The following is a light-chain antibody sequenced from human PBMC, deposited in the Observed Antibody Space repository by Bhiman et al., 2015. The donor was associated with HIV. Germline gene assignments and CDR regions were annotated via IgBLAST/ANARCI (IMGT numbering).Light chain of an antibody. CDR1: NIEAKG. Sequence: SYVLTQAPSVSVAPGQTARVTCDGTNIEAKGVHWYQQKPGQAPVLVIYYNTDRPSGIPERFSGSIFEDTATLTINRVEAGDEADYYCQVWDRGTDHSVFGSGTKVTVL. CDR3: QVWDRGTDHSV. V-gene: IGLV3-21*04. CDR2: YNT. J-gene: IGLJ1*01.